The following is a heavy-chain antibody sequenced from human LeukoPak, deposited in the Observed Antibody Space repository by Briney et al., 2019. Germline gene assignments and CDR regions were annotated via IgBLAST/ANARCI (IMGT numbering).Heavy chain of an antibody. CDR3: ARDFGVAGSRLDY. D-gene: IGHD6-19*01. J-gene: IGHJ4*02. CDR2: TYTSGST. V-gene: IGHV4-4*07. Sequence: KTSETLSLTCTVSGGSISSDYWSWMRQPAGEGLEWIGRTYTSGSTNYNPSLKSRVTMSIDTSKNQFPLKLSSVSAADTAVYYCARDFGVAGSRLDYWGQGTLVTVSS. CDR1: GGSISSDY.